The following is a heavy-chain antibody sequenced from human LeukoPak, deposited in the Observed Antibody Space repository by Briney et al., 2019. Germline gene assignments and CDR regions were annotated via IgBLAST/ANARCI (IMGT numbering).Heavy chain of an antibody. D-gene: IGHD6-13*01. V-gene: IGHV4-59*01. CDR1: GGSISSYY. CDR3: ARVDSSNWYFDY. CDR2: IYYSGST. J-gene: IGHJ4*02. Sequence: PSETLSLTCTVSGGSISSYYWSWIRQPPGKGLEWIGYIYYSGSTNYNPSLKGRVTISMDTSKNQFSLKLSSVTAADTAVYYGARVDSSNWYFDYWGQGTLVTVSS.